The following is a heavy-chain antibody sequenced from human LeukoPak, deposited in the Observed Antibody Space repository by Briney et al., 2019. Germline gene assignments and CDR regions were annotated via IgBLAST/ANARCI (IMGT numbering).Heavy chain of an antibody. CDR2: IQFDGSNK. J-gene: IGHJ4*02. V-gene: IGHV3-30*02. CDR1: GFTFTSYG. CDR3: AKDYGDSSGRYEYYFDY. Sequence: GGSLRLSCAASGFTFTSYGMHWVRQAPGKGLEWVAFIQFDGSNKYYADSVKGRFTISRDTSKNTLYLRMNSLRPEDTAVYYCAKDYGDSSGRYEYYFDYWGQGTLVTVSS. D-gene: IGHD3-22*01.